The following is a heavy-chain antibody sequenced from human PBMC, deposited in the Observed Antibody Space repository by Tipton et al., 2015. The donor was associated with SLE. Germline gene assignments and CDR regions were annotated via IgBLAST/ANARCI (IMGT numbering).Heavy chain of an antibody. CDR3: ARLGSGGSG. J-gene: IGHJ1*01. CDR2: INHSGST. Sequence: TLTLTCAVYGGSFSGYYWSWIRQPPGKGLEWIGEINHSGSTNYNPSLKSRVTISVDTSKNQFSLKLSSVTAAVTAVYYCARLGSGGSGWGQGPLVPVSS. CDR1: GGSFSGYY. V-gene: IGHV4-34*01. D-gene: IGHD2-15*01.